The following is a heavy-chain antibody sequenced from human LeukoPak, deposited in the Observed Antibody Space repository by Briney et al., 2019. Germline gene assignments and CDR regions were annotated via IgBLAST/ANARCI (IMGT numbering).Heavy chain of an antibody. CDR2: ISGSGGST. CDR1: GFTFSSYA. Sequence: PGGSLRLSCAASGFTFSSYAMSWVRRAPGKGLEWVSAISGSGGSTYYADSVKGRFTISRDNSKNTLYLQMNSLRAEDTAVYYCAKGSTAMIYYYYYYMDVWGKGTTVTVSS. D-gene: IGHD5-18*01. J-gene: IGHJ6*03. V-gene: IGHV3-23*01. CDR3: AKGSTAMIYYYYYYMDV.